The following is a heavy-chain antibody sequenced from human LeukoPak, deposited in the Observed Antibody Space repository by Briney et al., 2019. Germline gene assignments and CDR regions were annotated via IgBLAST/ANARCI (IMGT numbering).Heavy chain of an antibody. CDR3: ARCRVYYYYYYMDV. V-gene: IGHV1-2*02. Sequence: ASVKVSCKASGYTFTGYYMHWVRQAPGQGLEWMGWINPNSGGTNYAQKFQGRVTMTRDTSISTAYMELSRLRSDDTAVYYCARCRVYYYYYYMDVWGKGTTVTVSS. CDR1: GYTFTGYY. CDR2: INPNSGGT. J-gene: IGHJ6*03.